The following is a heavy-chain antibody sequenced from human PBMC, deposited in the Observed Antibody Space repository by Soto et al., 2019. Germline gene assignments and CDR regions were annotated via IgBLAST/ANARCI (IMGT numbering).Heavy chain of an antibody. Sequence: TSETLSLTCAVSSGSISSSNWWSWVRPPPGKGLEWIGEIYHSGSPNYNPSLKSRVTISVDQSKNQFSLKLSSVTAADTAVYYCASSDILTGYYFDYWGQGTLVTVSS. D-gene: IGHD3-9*01. CDR2: IYHSGSP. CDR3: ASSDILTGYYFDY. CDR1: SGSISSSNW. V-gene: IGHV4-4*02. J-gene: IGHJ4*02.